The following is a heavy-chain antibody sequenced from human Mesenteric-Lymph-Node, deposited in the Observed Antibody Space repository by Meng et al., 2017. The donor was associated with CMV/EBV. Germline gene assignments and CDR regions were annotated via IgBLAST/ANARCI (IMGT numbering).Heavy chain of an antibody. CDR2: ISYDGSNK. V-gene: IGHV3-30-3*01. J-gene: IGHJ4*02. D-gene: IGHD1-7*01. CDR3: ATTITENTGLGGY. CDR1: GFTFNNYA. Sequence: GGSLRLSCAASGFTFNNYAMHWVRQAPGKGLEWVAVISYDGSNKYYADSVKGRFTISRDNSKNTLYLQMNSLRAEDTAVYYCATTITENTGLGGYWGQGTLVTVSS.